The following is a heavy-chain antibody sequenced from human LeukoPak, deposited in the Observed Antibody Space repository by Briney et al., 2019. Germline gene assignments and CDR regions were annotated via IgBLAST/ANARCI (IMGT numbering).Heavy chain of an antibody. J-gene: IGHJ3*02. Sequence: ASVKVSCKASGYTFTGYYIHWVRQAPGQGLEWMGWINPNSGDTDNAQKFEGWVTMTRDTSISTVYMEMNRLKSDDTAVYFCARIGYCNGTDCHDAFDIWGQGTMVTVSS. CDR3: ARIGYCNGTDCHDAFDI. CDR1: GYTFTGYY. CDR2: INPNSGDT. V-gene: IGHV1-2*04. D-gene: IGHD2-15*01.